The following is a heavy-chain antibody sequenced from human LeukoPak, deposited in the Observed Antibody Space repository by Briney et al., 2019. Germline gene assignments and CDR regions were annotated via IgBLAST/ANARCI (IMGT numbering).Heavy chain of an antibody. CDR2: ISPDGSHT. Sequence: GGSLRLSCAASGFIFSNYWMNWVRQAPGKGLEWVGNISPDGSHTKYVDSMRGRFTISRDNAKNSLYLQMNSLRAEDTAVYYCARTIRDVVVPAAIAYYMDVWGKGTTVTVSS. D-gene: IGHD2-2*02. V-gene: IGHV3-7*03. CDR1: GFIFSNYW. CDR3: ARTIRDVVVPAAIAYYMDV. J-gene: IGHJ6*03.